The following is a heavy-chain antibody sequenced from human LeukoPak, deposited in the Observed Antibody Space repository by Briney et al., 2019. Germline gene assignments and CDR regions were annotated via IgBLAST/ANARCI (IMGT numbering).Heavy chain of an antibody. J-gene: IGHJ4*02. D-gene: IGHD4-23*01. Sequence: SETLSLTCTVSGGSISSYYWSWIRQPPGKGLEWIGYIYYSGSTNYNPSLKSRVTISVDTSKNQFSLKLSSVTAADTAVYYCAREPPGDHGGNYFDYWGQGTLVTVSS. CDR2: IYYSGST. CDR3: AREPPGDHGGNYFDY. CDR1: GGSISSYY. V-gene: IGHV4-59*01.